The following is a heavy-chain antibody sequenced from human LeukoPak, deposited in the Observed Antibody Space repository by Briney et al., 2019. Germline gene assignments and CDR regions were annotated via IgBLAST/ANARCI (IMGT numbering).Heavy chain of an antibody. J-gene: IGHJ4*02. CDR1: GYSFTSYW. CDR2: IYPGDSDT. Sequence: GESLKISCKGSGYSFTSYWIGWVRQMPGKGLEWMGIIYPGDSDTRYSPSFQGQVTISADKSISTAYLQWSSLKASDTAMYYCARRGYGYGDYWSGGYFDYWGQGTLVTVSS. D-gene: IGHD4-17*01. V-gene: IGHV5-51*01. CDR3: ARRGYGYGDYWSGGYFDY.